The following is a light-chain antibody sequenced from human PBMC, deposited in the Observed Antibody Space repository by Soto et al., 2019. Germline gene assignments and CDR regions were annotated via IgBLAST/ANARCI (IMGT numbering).Light chain of an antibody. V-gene: IGKV2-28*01. J-gene: IGKJ1*01. CDR3: MQALQTPWT. CDR1: QSFLHSNGYNY. Sequence: IVVTQSPLSLRVTPGEPASISFRSSQSFLHSNGYNYLDWYLQKPGQSPQLLIYLGSNRASGVPDRFSGSGSGTDFTLKISRVEAEDVGVYYCMQALQTPWTCGHGTRWIS. CDR2: LGS.